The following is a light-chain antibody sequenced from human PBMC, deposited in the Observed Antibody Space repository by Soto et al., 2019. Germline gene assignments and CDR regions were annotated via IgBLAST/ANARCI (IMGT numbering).Light chain of an antibody. J-gene: IGKJ1*01. CDR2: WAS. CDR3: QQYYSTPRT. CDR1: KSVLYSSNNKTY. Sequence: DIVMTQSPDSRAVSLGERATINCKSSKSVLYSSNNKTYLAWYQQKPGQPPKLLIYWASTRESGVPDRFSGSGSGTDFTLTISSLQAEDVAVYYCQQYYSTPRTFGQGTKVEIK. V-gene: IGKV4-1*01.